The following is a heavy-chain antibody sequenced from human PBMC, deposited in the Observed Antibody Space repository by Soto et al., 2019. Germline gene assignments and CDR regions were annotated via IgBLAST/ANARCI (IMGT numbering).Heavy chain of an antibody. D-gene: IGHD6-13*01. Sequence: QVQLVQSGAEVKKPGSSVKVSCKASGGTFSSYAISWVRQAPGQGLEWMAGIIPIFGTANYARKFQGRVTITADKSTSTAYMELSSLRSEDTAVYYCARGGGTSNSWSKPVFDYWGQGTLVTVSS. CDR2: IIPIFGTA. V-gene: IGHV1-69*06. J-gene: IGHJ4*02. CDR1: GGTFSSYA. CDR3: ARGGGTSNSWSKPVFDY.